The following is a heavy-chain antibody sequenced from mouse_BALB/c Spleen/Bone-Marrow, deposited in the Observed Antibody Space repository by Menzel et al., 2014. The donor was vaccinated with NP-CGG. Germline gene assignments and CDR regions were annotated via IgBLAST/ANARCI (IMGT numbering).Heavy chain of an antibody. CDR2: INPSTGYT. V-gene: IGHV1-7*01. J-gene: IGHJ3*01. CDR3: ARRAYGSYGFPY. Sequence: VQVMESGAELAKPGASVKMSCKASGYTFTSYWMHWVKQRPGQGLEWIGYINPSTGYTEYNQNFKDKATLTADKSSSTAYMQLSSLTSEDSAVYYCARRAYGSYGFPYWGQGTLVTVSA. D-gene: IGHD1-1*01. CDR1: GYTFTSYW.